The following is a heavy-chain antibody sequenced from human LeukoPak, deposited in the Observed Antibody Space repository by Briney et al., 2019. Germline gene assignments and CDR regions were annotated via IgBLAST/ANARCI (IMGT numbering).Heavy chain of an antibody. V-gene: IGHV1-18*01. D-gene: IGHD6-6*01. CDR1: GYTFTSYG. J-gene: IGHJ3*01. CDR3: ARGYSIVHAFDV. CDR2: ISAYNGNT. Sequence: PGASVKVSCKASGYTFTSYGISWVRQAPGQGLEWMGWISAYNGNTNYAQKLQGRVTMTTATSTSTAYMELRSPRSGDTAVYYCARGYSIVHAFDVWGQGTMVTVSS.